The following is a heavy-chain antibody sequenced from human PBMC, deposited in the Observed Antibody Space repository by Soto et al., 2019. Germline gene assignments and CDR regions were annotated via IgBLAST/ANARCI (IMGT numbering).Heavy chain of an antibody. V-gene: IGHV4-39*01. CDR3: TRRYNCNDNYFDP. Sequence: SETLSLTCTVSGASISVHSYYWTWIRQPPGKGLEWIGSSYYSGTTYFNPSLKSRATISVDTSKNQFSLRLTSVTAADTAIYYCTRRYNCNDNYFDPWGPGPLVTVSS. CDR2: SYYSGTT. J-gene: IGHJ5*02. D-gene: IGHD3-9*01. CDR1: GASISVHSYY.